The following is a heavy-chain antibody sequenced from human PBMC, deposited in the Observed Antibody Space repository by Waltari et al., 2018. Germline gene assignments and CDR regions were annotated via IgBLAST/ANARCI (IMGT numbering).Heavy chain of an antibody. CDR1: GGTFSSYA. J-gene: IGHJ4*02. Sequence: QVQLVQSGAEVKKPGSSVKVSCKASGGTFSSYAISWVRQAPGQGLEWMGGIIPIFGTANYAQKFQGRVTMTQDTSTDTAYMQLSSLRSEDTAVYYCATSPYDILTGFFLSYFDYWGQGTLVTVSS. D-gene: IGHD3-9*01. CDR3: ATSPYDILTGFFLSYFDY. CDR2: IIPIFGTA. V-gene: IGHV1-69*14.